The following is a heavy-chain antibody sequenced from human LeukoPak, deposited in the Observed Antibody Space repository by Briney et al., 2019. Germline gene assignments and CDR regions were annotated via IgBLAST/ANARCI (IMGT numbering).Heavy chain of an antibody. J-gene: IGHJ4*02. D-gene: IGHD6-19*01. CDR2: VSTYNGDT. CDR1: GYTFTSYG. CDR3: ARDYSSGWPNFDY. V-gene: IGHV1-18*01. Sequence: ASVTVSCKASGYTFTSYGISWVRQAPGQGLEWMGWVSTYNGDTNYAHNLQGRVTMTTDTSTSTAYMELRSLRSDDTAVYYCARDYSSGWPNFDYWGQGTLVTVSS.